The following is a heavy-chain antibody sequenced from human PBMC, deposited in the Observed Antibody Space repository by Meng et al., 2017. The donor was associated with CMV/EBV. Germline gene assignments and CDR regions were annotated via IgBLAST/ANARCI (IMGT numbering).Heavy chain of an antibody. J-gene: IGHJ1*01. D-gene: IGHD3-22*01. CDR3: ARQLTDSSGYYGY. CDR2: IYPGDSDT. CDR1: GYSFTSYW. V-gene: IGHV5-51*01. Sequence: GESLKISCKGSGYSFTSYWIGWVRLMPGKGLEWMGMIYPGDSDTRYSPSFQGQVTISADKSISTAYLQWSSLKASDTAMYYCARQLTDSSGYYGYWGQGTLVTVSS.